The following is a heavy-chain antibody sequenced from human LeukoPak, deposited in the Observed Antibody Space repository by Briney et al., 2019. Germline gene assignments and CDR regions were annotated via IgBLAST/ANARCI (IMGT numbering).Heavy chain of an antibody. D-gene: IGHD3-22*01. Sequence: PGGSLRLPCAASGFTFSSYWMHWVRQAPGKGLVWVSRINSDGSSTNYADSVKGRFTISRDNAKNTLYLQMNSLRAEDTAVYYCARDAYYYDSSGYVDYWGQGTLVTVSS. CDR3: ARDAYYYDSSGYVDY. J-gene: IGHJ4*02. CDR2: INSDGSST. V-gene: IGHV3-74*01. CDR1: GFTFSSYW.